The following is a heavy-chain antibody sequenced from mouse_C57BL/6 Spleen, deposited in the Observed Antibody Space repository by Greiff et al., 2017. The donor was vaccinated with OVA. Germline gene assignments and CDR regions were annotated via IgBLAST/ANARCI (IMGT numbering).Heavy chain of an antibody. J-gene: IGHJ4*01. Sequence: VKLVESGPELVKPGASVKISCKASGYAFSSSWMNWVKQRPGKGLEWIGRIYPGDGDTNYNGKFKGKATLTADKSSSTAYMQLSSLTSEDSAVYFCARPLTSYAMDYWGQGTSVTVSS. CDR1: GYAFSSSW. V-gene: IGHV1-82*01. CDR2: IYPGDGDT. D-gene: IGHD4-1*01. CDR3: ARPLTSYAMDY.